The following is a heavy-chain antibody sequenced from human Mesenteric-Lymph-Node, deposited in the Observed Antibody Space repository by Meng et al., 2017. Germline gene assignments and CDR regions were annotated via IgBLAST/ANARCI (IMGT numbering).Heavy chain of an antibody. V-gene: IGHV4-39*01. D-gene: IGHD5-18*01. CDR3: AKHACGYGYDFDY. CDR1: GGSNSSGSYY. J-gene: IGHJ4*02. Sequence: QACGPGLVKPHHTQSTPCTVSGGSNSSGSYYWCWIRQPPGKGLEWIGSIYYSGSTYYNPSLKRRVTMSLDTSKNQFSLKLSSVTATDTAVYYCAKHACGYGYDFDYWGQGTLVTVSS. CDR2: IYYSGST.